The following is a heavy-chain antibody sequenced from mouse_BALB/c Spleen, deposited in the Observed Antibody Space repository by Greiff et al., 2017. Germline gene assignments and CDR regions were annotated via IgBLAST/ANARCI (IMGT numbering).Heavy chain of an antibody. J-gene: IGHJ4*01. CDR3: ARLDY. V-gene: IGHV5-12-2*01. Sequence: EVQGVESGGGLVQPGGSLKLSCAASGFTFSSYTMSWVRQTPEKRLEWVAYISNGGGSTYYPDTVKGRFTISRDNAKNTLYLQMSSLKSEDTAMYYCARLDYWGQGTSVTVSS. CDR1: GFTFSSYT. CDR2: ISNGGGST.